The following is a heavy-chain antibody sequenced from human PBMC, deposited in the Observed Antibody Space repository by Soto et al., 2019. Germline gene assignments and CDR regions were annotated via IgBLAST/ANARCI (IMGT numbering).Heavy chain of an antibody. J-gene: IGHJ6*02. D-gene: IGHD2-2*01. CDR2: IIPICGTA. CDR3: ARSQGSSTSLEIYFYYYYGMDV. Sequence: QVQLVQSEAEVKKPGSSVQVSCKASGGTFSSYAISWVRQAPGQGLEWMGGIIPICGTANYAQKFQGRVTITADESTSTAYMELSSLRTEDTAVYYCARSQGSSTSLEIYFYYYYGMDVWGQGTTVTVSS. V-gene: IGHV1-69*01. CDR1: GGTFSSYA.